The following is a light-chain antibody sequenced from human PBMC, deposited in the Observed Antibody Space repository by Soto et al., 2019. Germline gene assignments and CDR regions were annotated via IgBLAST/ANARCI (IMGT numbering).Light chain of an antibody. J-gene: IGKJ1*01. CDR3: MQALQAPLT. CDR2: LGS. CDR1: QSLLESNGYNY. Sequence: DIVMTQSPLSLSVTPGEPASISCRSSQSLLESNGYNYLDWYLQKPGQSPQLLIYLGSSRASGVPDRFRGSGSGTDFTLTISRVEAEDVGFYYCMQALQAPLTLGQGTKVDIK. V-gene: IGKV2-28*01.